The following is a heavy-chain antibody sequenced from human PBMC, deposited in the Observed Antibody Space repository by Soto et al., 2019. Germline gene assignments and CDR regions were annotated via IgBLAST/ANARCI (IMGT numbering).Heavy chain of an antibody. Sequence: SETLSLTCTVSGGSISSYYWSWIRQPPGKGLEWIGYIYYSGSTNYNPYLKSRVTISVDTSKNQFSLKLSSVTAADTAVYYCARDLSSSSGAFDIWGQGTMVTVSS. CDR2: IYYSGST. J-gene: IGHJ3*02. CDR1: GGSISSYY. CDR3: ARDLSSSSGAFDI. D-gene: IGHD6-6*01. V-gene: IGHV4-59*01.